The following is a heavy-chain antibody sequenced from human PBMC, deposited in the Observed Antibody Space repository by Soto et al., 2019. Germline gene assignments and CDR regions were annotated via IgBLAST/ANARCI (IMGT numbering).Heavy chain of an antibody. J-gene: IGHJ6*02. D-gene: IGHD4-17*01. CDR2: ISSISSYI. CDR1: GFTFSSYA. Sequence: GSLRLSCAASGFTFSSYAMNWVRQAPGKGLEWVSSISSISSYIYYADSMKGRFTISRENATNSLYLQMNSLRAEDTAVYYCARAYDYGDYGRCRYGVDVWGQGTTVTVSS. V-gene: IGHV3-21*01. CDR3: ARAYDYGDYGRCRYGVDV.